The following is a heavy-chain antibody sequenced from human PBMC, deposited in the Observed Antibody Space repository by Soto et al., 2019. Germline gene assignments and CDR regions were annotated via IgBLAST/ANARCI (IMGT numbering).Heavy chain of an antibody. CDR1: GFTVSSNY. CDR2: IYSGGST. Sequence: GGSLRLSCAASGFTVSSNYMSWVRQAPGKGLEWVSVIYSGGSTYYADSVEGRFTISRDNSKNTLYLQMNSLRAEDTAVYYCARDYYDSSGYPSYFDYWGQGTLVTVSS. V-gene: IGHV3-66*01. J-gene: IGHJ4*02. CDR3: ARDYYDSSGYPSYFDY. D-gene: IGHD3-22*01.